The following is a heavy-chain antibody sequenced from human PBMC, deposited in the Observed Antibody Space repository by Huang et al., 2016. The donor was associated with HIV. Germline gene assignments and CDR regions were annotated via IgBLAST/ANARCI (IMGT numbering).Heavy chain of an antibody. V-gene: IGHV3-30*18. D-gene: IGHD2-2*03. J-gene: IGHJ3*01. CDR1: GLNFEIYG. Sequence: VESGGGLVQPGRSLILSCAASGLNFEIYGVHWVRQAPGNGSELAAIMPDDERHKYYSDITKGRFNISRDNSKNTVSLEINNLRRDDTAVYYCAKDFGECISTTCYVGGMDVWGQGTMVTVSS. CDR3: AKDFGECISTTCYVGGMDV. CDR2: MPDDERHK.